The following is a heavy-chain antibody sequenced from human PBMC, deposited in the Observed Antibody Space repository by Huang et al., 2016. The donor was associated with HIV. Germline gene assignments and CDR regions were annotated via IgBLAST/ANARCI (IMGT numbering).Heavy chain of an antibody. Sequence: QVQLVQSGAEVKKPGASVKVSCKASGYTFTSYGISWVRQAPGQGLEWMGWTIAYNSHTSSAQTLPGRVTITTETSTSTAYMELRGLRSDDTAVYYCARDRGAVAGTSPGYWGQGTLVTVSS. CDR2: TIAYNSHT. V-gene: IGHV1-18*01. J-gene: IGHJ4*02. CDR1: GYTFTSYG. CDR3: ARDRGAVAGTSPGY. D-gene: IGHD6-19*01.